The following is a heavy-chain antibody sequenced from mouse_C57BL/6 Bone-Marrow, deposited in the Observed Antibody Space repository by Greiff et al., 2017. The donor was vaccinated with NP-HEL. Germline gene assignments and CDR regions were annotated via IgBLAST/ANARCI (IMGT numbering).Heavy chain of an antibody. CDR2: IYPGSGST. J-gene: IGHJ2*01. V-gene: IGHV1-55*01. Sequence: QVQLQQPGAELVKPGASVKMSCKASGYTFTSYWITWVKQRPGQGLEWIGDIYPGSGSTNYNEKFKSKATLTVDTSSSTAYMQLSSLTSEDSAVYYCARSGSSPYYFDYWGQGTTPTVSS. D-gene: IGHD1-1*01. CDR1: GYTFTSYW. CDR3: ARSGSSPYYFDY.